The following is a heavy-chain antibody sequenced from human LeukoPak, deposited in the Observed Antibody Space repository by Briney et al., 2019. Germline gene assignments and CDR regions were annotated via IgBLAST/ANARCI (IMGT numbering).Heavy chain of an antibody. CDR1: GGTFSSYA. V-gene: IGHV1-69*04. CDR2: IIPILGIA. J-gene: IGHJ5*02. D-gene: IGHD6-13*01. Sequence: SVKVSCKASGGTFSSYAISWVRQAPGQGLEWMGRIIPILGIANCAQKFQGRVTITADKSTSTAYMELSSLRSEDTAVYYCAREVAAAGTRPWFDPWGQGTLVTVSS. CDR3: AREVAAAGTRPWFDP.